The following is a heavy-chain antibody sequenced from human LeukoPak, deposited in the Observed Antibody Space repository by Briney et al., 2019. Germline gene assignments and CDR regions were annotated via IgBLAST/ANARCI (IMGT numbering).Heavy chain of an antibody. CDR3: ATGLISSGWLFDY. CDR2: FDPEDGET. V-gene: IGHV1-24*01. D-gene: IGHD6-19*01. CDR1: GYTLTELS. J-gene: IGHJ4*02. Sequence: ASVKVSGKVSGYTLTELSMHWVRQAPGKGLEWMGGFDPEDGETIYAQKFQGRVTMTEDTSTDTAYMELSSLRSEDTAVYYCATGLISSGWLFDYCGQGTLVTVSS.